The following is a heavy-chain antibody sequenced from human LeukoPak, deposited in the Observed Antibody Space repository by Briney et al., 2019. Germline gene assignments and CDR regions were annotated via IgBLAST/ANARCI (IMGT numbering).Heavy chain of an antibody. CDR1: GGSISSSSYY. CDR3: ARDRVVGAWAPFDY. Sequence: SETLSLTCTVSGGSISSSSYYWGWIRQPPGKGLEWIGSIYYSGSTYYNPSLKSRVTISVDTSKNQFSLKLSSVTAADTAVYYCARDRVVGAWAPFDYWGQGTLVTVSS. D-gene: IGHD1-26*01. V-gene: IGHV4-39*02. J-gene: IGHJ4*02. CDR2: IYYSGST.